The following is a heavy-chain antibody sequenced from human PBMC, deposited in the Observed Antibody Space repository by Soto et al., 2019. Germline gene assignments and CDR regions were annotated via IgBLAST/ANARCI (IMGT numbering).Heavy chain of an antibody. Sequence: EVRLVESGGDLVKSGGSLRLSCEGSGFLFRNYEMNWVRQAPGKGLEWLAHISTTGGHVSESDSVKGRFTISRDNTKLTLYLQMNSLRSEDMGVYYCVSQPHWARPFEFWGQGLLVTVSS. CDR2: ISTTGGHV. D-gene: IGHD7-27*01. V-gene: IGHV3-48*03. CDR1: GFLFRNYE. CDR3: VSQPHWARPFEF. J-gene: IGHJ4*02.